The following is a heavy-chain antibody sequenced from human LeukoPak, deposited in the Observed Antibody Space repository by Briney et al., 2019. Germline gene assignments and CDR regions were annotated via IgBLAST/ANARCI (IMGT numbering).Heavy chain of an antibody. V-gene: IGHV4-59*01. Sequence: SETLSLTCAVSGDSISGYSWSWIRQPPGKRLECLGFVSYSAITTYNPSLKSRVTISVDTSKNHFSPKLSSVTAADTAVYYCARDADYYDSSGYYSYFDPWGQGTLVTVSS. J-gene: IGHJ4*02. CDR2: VSYSAIT. CDR3: ARDADYYDSSGYYSYFDP. CDR1: GDSISGYS. D-gene: IGHD3-22*01.